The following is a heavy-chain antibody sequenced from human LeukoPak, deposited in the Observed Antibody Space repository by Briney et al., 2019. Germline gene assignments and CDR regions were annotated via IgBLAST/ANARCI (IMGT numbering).Heavy chain of an antibody. D-gene: IGHD5-18*01. CDR2: IRSKTCGGTT. Sequence: GGSLRLSCTVSGVTFGDYPMSWVRQAPGKGLEWVAFIRSKTCGGTTEYATSVKGRFTVSRDDSKSIAYLQINSLKTEDAAVYYCTTNQGGYNYDYFDYWGQGTLVTVSS. V-gene: IGHV3-49*04. J-gene: IGHJ4*02. CDR3: TTNQGGYNYDYFDY. CDR1: GVTFGDYP.